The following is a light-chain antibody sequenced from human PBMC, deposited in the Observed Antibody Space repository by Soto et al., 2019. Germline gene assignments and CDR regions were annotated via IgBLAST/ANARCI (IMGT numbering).Light chain of an antibody. CDR1: QIITSW. J-gene: IGKJ4*01. CDR2: DAS. V-gene: IGKV1-5*01. Sequence: DIQITQYPSTLSASVGDRVTITFRASQIITSWLAWYQQKQGKAPNLLIYDASSLQSGVQSRFSGSGDGTEFTLTISSLQPDDSATYYCQQYNSHDDISFGRGTKVEIK. CDR3: QQYNSHDDIS.